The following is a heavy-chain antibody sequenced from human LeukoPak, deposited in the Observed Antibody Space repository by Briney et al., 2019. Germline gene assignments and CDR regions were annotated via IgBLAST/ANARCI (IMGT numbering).Heavy chain of an antibody. D-gene: IGHD2-15*01. Sequence: SSETLSLTCAVYGGSFSGYYWSWIRQPPGKGLEWIGEINHSGSTNYNPSLKSRVTISVDTSKNQFSLKLSSVTAADTAVYYCASGYCSGGSCLHYWGQGTLATVSP. CDR1: GGSFSGYY. V-gene: IGHV4-34*01. CDR3: ASGYCSGGSCLHY. J-gene: IGHJ4*02. CDR2: INHSGST.